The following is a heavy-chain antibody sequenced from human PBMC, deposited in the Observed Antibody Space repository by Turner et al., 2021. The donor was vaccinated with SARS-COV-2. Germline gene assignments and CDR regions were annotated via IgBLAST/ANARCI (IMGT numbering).Heavy chain of an antibody. CDR2: IVAYIVNT. D-gene: IGHD6-19*01. J-gene: IGHJ4*02. Sequence: QVHLVRSGADVTMPRASVKVSWKASGYAFTSYGISWVRQSRGQGLEWMGWIVAYIVNTNNAQKVEGRETIIRNTSQSTDYMELSRMRSDDTDEYDGERDRLEAGNDYFDYWGQGTLVTVSS. CDR3: ERDRLEAGNDYFDY. CDR1: GYAFTSYG. V-gene: IGHV1-18*01.